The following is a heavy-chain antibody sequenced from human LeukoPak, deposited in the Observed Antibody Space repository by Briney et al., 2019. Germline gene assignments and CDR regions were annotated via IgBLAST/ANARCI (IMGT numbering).Heavy chain of an antibody. V-gene: IGHV3-33*01. CDR2: VWNDGSNK. Sequence: PGRSLRLSCAASGFIFSSYGMHWVRQAPGKGLEWVAVVWNDGSNKYYADSVKGRFTTSRDNPKNTLYLQMNSLRAEDTAVYYRARDRSGSYDAFDIWGQGTMVTVS. CDR1: GFIFSSYG. CDR3: ARDRSGSYDAFDI. J-gene: IGHJ3*02. D-gene: IGHD1-26*01.